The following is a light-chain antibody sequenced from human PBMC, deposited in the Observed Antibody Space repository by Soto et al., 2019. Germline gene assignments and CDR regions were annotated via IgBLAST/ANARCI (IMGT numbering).Light chain of an antibody. V-gene: IGKV3-20*01. CDR3: QQSYRFPKT. J-gene: IGKJ1*01. CDR1: QSVSSSY. Sequence: EIVLTQSPGTLSLSPGERATLSCRASQSVSSSYLAWYQQKPGQAPRLLIYGASSRATGIPDRFSGSGSGTEFTLTIISLQPEDFATYYCQQSYRFPKTFGRGTKVDI. CDR2: GAS.